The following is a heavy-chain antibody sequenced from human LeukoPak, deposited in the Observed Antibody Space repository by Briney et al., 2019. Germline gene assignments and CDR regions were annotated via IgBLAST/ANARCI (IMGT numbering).Heavy chain of an antibody. CDR3: AKAVVVPAGKNYYYYYYMDV. J-gene: IGHJ6*03. CDR1: GFPFSSYA. D-gene: IGHD2-2*01. V-gene: IGHV3-23*01. Sequence: GSLRLSFAASGFPFSSYAMSWVRPAPGKGLEWVSAISGSGGSTYYADSVKGRFTISRDNSKNTLYLQMNSLRAEDTAVYYCAKAVVVPAGKNYYYYYYMDVWGKGTTVTVSS. CDR2: ISGSGGST.